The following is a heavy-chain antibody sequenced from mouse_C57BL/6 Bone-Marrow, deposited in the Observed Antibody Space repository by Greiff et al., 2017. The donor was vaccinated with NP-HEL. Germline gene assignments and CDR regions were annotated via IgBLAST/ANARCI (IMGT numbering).Heavy chain of an antibody. CDR2: IDPEDGET. CDR1: GFNITDYY. CDR3: ANYCGSPHFDY. V-gene: IGHV14-2*01. D-gene: IGHD1-1*01. J-gene: IGHJ2*01. Sequence: EVKLMESGAELVKPGASVKLSCTASGFNITDYYMHWVKQRTEQGLEWIGRIDPEDGETKYAPKFQGKATITADTSSNTAYLQLSSLTSEDTAVYYCANYCGSPHFDYWGQGTTLTVSS.